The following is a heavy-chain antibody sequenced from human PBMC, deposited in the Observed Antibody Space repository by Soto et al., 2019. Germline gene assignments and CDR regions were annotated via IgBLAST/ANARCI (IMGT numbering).Heavy chain of an antibody. CDR2: IYSGGST. CDR1: GFTVSSNY. CDR3: AGKYYYDSSGYYI. D-gene: IGHD3-22*01. V-gene: IGHV3-53*01. J-gene: IGHJ4*02. Sequence: GGSLRLSCAASGFTVSSNYMSWVRQAPGKGLEWVSVIYSGGSTYYADSVKGRFTISRDNSKNTLYLQMNSLRAEDTAVYYCAGKYYYDSSGYYIWGQGTLVTVSS.